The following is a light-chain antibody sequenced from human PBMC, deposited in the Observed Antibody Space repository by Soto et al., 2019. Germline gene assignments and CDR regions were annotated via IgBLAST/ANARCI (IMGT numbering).Light chain of an antibody. CDR3: QQLNSYPFLT. Sequence: DIQLTQSPSFLSASVGERVTITCRASQGISSYLAWYQQKPGKAPKLLIYAASTLQSGVPSRFSGSGSGTEFSLTISSLQPEDFATYYCQQLNSYPFLTFGGGTKVEIK. V-gene: IGKV1-9*01. CDR1: QGISSY. J-gene: IGKJ4*01. CDR2: AAS.